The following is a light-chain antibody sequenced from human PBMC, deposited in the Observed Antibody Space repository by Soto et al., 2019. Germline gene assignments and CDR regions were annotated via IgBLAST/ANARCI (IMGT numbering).Light chain of an antibody. CDR2: GAS. CDR3: QQYGSSPRT. J-gene: IGKJ1*01. Sequence: EIVLTQSPGTLSLSPGERATLSCRASQSVRSDYLAWYQQKPGQAPRLHIYGASTRATGIPDRFTGSGSGTDFTRTSSSLEPEDFAVYYCQQYGSSPRTFGQGTKVEIK. CDR1: QSVRSDY. V-gene: IGKV3-20*01.